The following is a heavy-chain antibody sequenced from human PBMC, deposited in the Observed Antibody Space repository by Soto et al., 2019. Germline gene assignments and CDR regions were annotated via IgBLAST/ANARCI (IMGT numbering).Heavy chain of an antibody. CDR1: GYTFPTST. CDR2: IKAYSGNT. Sequence: QLPLVQSGAEAKKPGASVKVSCKASGYTFPTSTISWVRQAPGQGLEWLGWIKAYSGNTNYAQKLQGRVTMTTDTSTNTAYMGLRSRTTDDTAIYYCAIADYGDDDYWGQGTLVTVSS. D-gene: IGHD4-17*01. V-gene: IGHV1-18*01. CDR3: AIADYGDDDY. J-gene: IGHJ4*02.